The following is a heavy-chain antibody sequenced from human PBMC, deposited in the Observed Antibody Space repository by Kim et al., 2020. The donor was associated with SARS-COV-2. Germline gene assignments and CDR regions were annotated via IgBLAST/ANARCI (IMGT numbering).Heavy chain of an antibody. CDR3: ARGYYYGSGRFDGDYGMDV. Sequence: GRFPISRDNSKNTLYLQMNSLRAEDTAVYYCARGYYYGSGRFDGDYGMDVWGQGTTVTVSS. D-gene: IGHD3-10*01. V-gene: IGHV3-30*07. J-gene: IGHJ6*02.